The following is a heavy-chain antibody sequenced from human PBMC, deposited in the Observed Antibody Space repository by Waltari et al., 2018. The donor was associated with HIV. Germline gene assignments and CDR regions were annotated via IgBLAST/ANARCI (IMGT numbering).Heavy chain of an antibody. J-gene: IGHJ4*02. CDR3: TTDPPPYYYDTSGEGY. CDR1: GFTFGNAW. V-gene: IGHV3-15*01. CDR2: SKSGTDGGTT. Sequence: EVQLVESGGGLVKPGGSLRLSCAASGFTFGNAWMTWVRQAPGKGLEWVGRSKSGTDGGTTDYAAPVKGRFTISRDDSKNTLYLQMNSLKHEDTAVYYCTTDPPPYYYDTSGEGYWGQGTLVTVSS. D-gene: IGHD3-22*01.